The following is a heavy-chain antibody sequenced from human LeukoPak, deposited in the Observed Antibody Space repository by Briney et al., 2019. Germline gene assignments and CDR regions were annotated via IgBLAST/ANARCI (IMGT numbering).Heavy chain of an antibody. CDR3: AREIRGGAFDI. J-gene: IGHJ3*02. CDR1: GFTFSSYE. D-gene: IGHD3-10*01. Sequence: PGGSLRLSYAASGFTFSSYEMNWVRQAPGKGLEWVSYISSRGSDKYYADSVKGRFTISRDNAKNSLYLQMSSLRAEDTAVYYCAREIRGGAFDIWGQGTMVTVSS. V-gene: IGHV3-48*03. CDR2: ISSRGSDK.